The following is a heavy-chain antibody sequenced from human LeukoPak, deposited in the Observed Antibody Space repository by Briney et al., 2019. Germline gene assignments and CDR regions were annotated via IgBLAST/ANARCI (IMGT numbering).Heavy chain of an antibody. J-gene: IGHJ6*03. CDR1: GGSISSGGYY. Sequence: SETLSLTCTVSGGSISSGGYYWSWIRQHPGKGLEWIGYIYYSGSTYYNPSLKSRVTISVDTSKNQFSLKLSSVTAADTAMYYCARVMGDGYCSSTSCYWYYYYYMDVWGKGTTVTVSS. CDR3: ARVMGDGYCSSTSCYWYYYYYMDV. D-gene: IGHD2-2*03. CDR2: IYYSGST. V-gene: IGHV4-31*03.